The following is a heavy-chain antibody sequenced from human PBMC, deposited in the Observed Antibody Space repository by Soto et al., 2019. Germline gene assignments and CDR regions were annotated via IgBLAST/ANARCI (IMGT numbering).Heavy chain of an antibody. J-gene: IGHJ3*02. V-gene: IGHV3-43*01. Sequence: PGGSLRLSCAASGFTFDDYTMHWVRQAPGKGLEWVSLISWDGGSTYYADSVKGRFTISRDNSRNSLYLQMNSLRTEDTALYYCAKDGPMGAFDIWGQGTMVTVSS. CDR2: ISWDGGST. CDR3: AKDGPMGAFDI. CDR1: GFTFDDYT.